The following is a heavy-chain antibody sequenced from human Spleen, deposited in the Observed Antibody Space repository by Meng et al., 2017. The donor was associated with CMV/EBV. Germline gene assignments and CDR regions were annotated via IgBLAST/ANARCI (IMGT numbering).Heavy chain of an antibody. CDR2: IYYSGST. D-gene: IGHD6-6*01. Sequence: LQRHASGPGLVKHSETLSLTCTVFGGSISSSSYYWGWIRQPPGKGLEWIGSIYYSGSTYYNPSLKSRVTISVDTSKNQFSLKLSSVTAADTAVYYCARTFSSSSNYFDYWGQGTLVTVSS. J-gene: IGHJ4*02. CDR3: ARTFSSSSNYFDY. CDR1: GGSISSSSYY. V-gene: IGHV4-39*07.